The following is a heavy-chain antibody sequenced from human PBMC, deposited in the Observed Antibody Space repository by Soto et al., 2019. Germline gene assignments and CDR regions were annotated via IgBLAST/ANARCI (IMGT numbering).Heavy chain of an antibody. CDR2: ISAYNGNT. CDR1: GYTFTSYG. J-gene: IGHJ4*02. CDR3: ARDGVIGDYGGNPRFDY. Sequence: ASVKVSCKASGYTFTSYGISWVRQAPGQGLEWMGWISAYNGNTNYAQKLQGRVTMTTDTSTSTAYMELRSLRSDDTAVYYCARDGVIGDYGGNPRFDYWGQGTLVTVSS. D-gene: IGHD4-17*01. V-gene: IGHV1-18*01.